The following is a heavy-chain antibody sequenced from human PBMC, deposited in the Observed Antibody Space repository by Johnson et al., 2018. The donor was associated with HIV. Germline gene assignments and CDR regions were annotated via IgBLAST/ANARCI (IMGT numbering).Heavy chain of an antibody. CDR2: ISYDGSNK. CDR1: GFTFSSYA. Sequence: QVQLVESGGGVVQPGRSLRLSCAASGFTFSSYAMHWVHQAPGKGLEWVAVISYDGSNKNYADSVKGRFTISRDNPKNTLYLQMNSLRAEDTAVYYCSRLEDRGRGAFDIWGQGTMVTVSS. D-gene: IGHD3-10*01. CDR3: SRLEDRGRGAFDI. V-gene: IGHV3-30*04. J-gene: IGHJ3*02.